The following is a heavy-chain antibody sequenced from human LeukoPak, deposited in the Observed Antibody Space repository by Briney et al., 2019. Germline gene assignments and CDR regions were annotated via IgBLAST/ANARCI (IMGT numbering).Heavy chain of an antibody. CDR3: ARYVTGTTFDY. D-gene: IGHD1-20*01. CDR2: ISSSSSYI. V-gene: IGHV3-21*01. Sequence: GGSLRLSCAASGFTFSSYSMNWVRQAPGKGLEWVSSISSSSSYIYYADSVKGRFTISRDNAKNSLYLQMNSLRAEDTAVYYCARYVTGTTFDYWSQGTLVTVSS. CDR1: GFTFSSYS. J-gene: IGHJ4*02.